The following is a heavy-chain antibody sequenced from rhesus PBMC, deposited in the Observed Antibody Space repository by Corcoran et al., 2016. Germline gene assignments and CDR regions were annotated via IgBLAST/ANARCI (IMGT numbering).Heavy chain of an antibody. Sequence: EVQLVESGGGLAKHGGFLRLSCAASGLSFRYYYVDWVRLARGKGLEWVAGFSSTGGSTYYADSVKGRFTISRENAKNTLYLQMDSLRAEDTAVYYCARVEYRNSLDVWGRGVLVTVSS. V-gene: IGHV3S18*01. CDR3: ARVEYRNSLDV. CDR1: GLSFRYYY. J-gene: IGHJ5-2*02. D-gene: IGHD4-23*01. CDR2: FSSTGGST.